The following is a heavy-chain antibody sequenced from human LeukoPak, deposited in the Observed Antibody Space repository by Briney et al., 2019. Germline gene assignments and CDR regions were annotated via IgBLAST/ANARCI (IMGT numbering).Heavy chain of an antibody. Sequence: SETLSLTCTVSGGSISSSSYYWGWIRQPPGKGLEWIGSIHYSGSTYYNPSLKSRVTISVDTSKNQFSLKLSSVTAADTAVYYCAREGPMVRGPYDYWGQGTLVTVSS. J-gene: IGHJ4*02. CDR3: AREGPMVRGPYDY. CDR2: IHYSGST. D-gene: IGHD3-10*01. V-gene: IGHV4-39*07. CDR1: GGSISSSSYY.